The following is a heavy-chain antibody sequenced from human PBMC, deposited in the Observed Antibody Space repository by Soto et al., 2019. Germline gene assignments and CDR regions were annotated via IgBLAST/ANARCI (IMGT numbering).Heavy chain of an antibody. CDR2: IYSGGST. J-gene: IGHJ6*02. CDR1: GFTVSSNY. D-gene: IGHD6-6*01. CDR3: ARVGKYSPYYYYGMDV. Sequence: QPGGSLRLSCAASGFTVSSNYMSWVRQAPGKGLEWVSVIYSGGSTYYADSVKGRFTISRDNSKNTLYLQMNSLRAEDTAVYYCARVGKYSPYYYYGMDVWGQGTTVTVSS. V-gene: IGHV3-53*01.